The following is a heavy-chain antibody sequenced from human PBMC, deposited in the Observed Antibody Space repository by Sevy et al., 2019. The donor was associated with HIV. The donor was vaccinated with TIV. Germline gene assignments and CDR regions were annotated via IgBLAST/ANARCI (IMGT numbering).Heavy chain of an antibody. Sequence: GGSLRLSCAASGFTFSDYYMSWIRQAPGKGLEWVSYISSSGSTIYYADSVKGRFTISRDNAKNSLYLQMNSLRAEDTAVYYCAGASGYYDSSGLPDYWGQGTLVTVSS. D-gene: IGHD3-22*01. V-gene: IGHV3-11*01. CDR3: AGASGYYDSSGLPDY. J-gene: IGHJ4*02. CDR1: GFTFSDYY. CDR2: ISSSGSTI.